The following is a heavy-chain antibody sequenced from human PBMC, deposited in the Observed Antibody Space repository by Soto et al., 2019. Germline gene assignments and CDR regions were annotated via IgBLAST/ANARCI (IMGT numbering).Heavy chain of an antibody. V-gene: IGHV1-2*04. CDR1: GYTFTGYY. CDR3: ARGGTSPNYDFWTNYYYYGMDV. J-gene: IGHJ6*02. Sequence: ASVKVSCKASGYTFTGYYMHWVRQAPGQGLEWMGWINPNSGGTNYAQKFQGWVTMTRDTSISTAYMELSRLRSDDTAVYYCARGGTSPNYDFWTNYYYYGMDVWGQGTTVTVSS. D-gene: IGHD3-3*01. CDR2: INPNSGGT.